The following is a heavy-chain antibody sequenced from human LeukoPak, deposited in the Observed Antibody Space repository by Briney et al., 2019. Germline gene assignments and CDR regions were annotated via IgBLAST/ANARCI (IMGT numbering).Heavy chain of an antibody. CDR2: INHSGST. CDR3: ARSGITMIVVPNVPIDY. D-gene: IGHD3-22*01. Sequence: SETLSLTCAVYGGSFSGYYWSWIRQPPGKGLEWIGEINHSGSTNYNPSLKSRVTISVDTSKNQFSLKLSSVTAADTAVYYCARSGITMIVVPNVPIDYWGQGTLVTVSS. J-gene: IGHJ4*02. V-gene: IGHV4-34*01. CDR1: GGSFSGYY.